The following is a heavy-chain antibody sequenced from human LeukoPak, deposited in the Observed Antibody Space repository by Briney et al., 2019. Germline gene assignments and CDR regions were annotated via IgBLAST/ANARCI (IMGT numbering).Heavy chain of an antibody. CDR1: GYTFTSYG. Sequence: ASVKVSCKASGYTFTSYGISWVRQAPGQGLEWMGWISAYNGNTNYAQKLQGRVTMTTDTSTSTAYMELRSLRSDNTAVYYCARGLYYYDSSGYSHWGQGTLVTVSS. V-gene: IGHV1-18*01. CDR2: ISAYNGNT. D-gene: IGHD3-22*01. J-gene: IGHJ4*02. CDR3: ARGLYYYDSSGYSH.